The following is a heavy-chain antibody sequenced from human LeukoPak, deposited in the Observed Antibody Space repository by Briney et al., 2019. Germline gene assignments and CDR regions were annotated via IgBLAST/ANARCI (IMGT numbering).Heavy chain of an antibody. CDR3: ARARGGSGNNWFDP. CDR1: GYSISSGYY. V-gene: IGHV4-38-2*02. CDR2: IYHSGST. Sequence: SETLSLTCTVSGYSISSGYYWGWIRQPPGKGLEWIGSIYHSGSTYYNPSLKSRVTISVDTSKNQFSLKLSSVTAADTAVYYCARARGGSGNNWFDPWGQGTLVTVSS. D-gene: IGHD3-10*01. J-gene: IGHJ5*02.